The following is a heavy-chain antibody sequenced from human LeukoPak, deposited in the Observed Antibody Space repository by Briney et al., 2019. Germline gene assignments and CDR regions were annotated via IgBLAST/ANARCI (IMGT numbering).Heavy chain of an antibody. CDR1: GGSISSGDHF. V-gene: IGHV4-31*03. J-gene: IGHJ4*02. D-gene: IGHD2-15*01. CDR3: TRDVPRSAGYPDN. Sequence: SETLSLTCTVSGGSISSGDHFWSWIRQHPGKGLEWNGYIYYSGTTYYNPSLKSRATISVDTTKNHFPLKLTSVTAADTAVYYCTRDVPRSAGYPDNWGQGTLVTVSS. CDR2: IYYSGTT.